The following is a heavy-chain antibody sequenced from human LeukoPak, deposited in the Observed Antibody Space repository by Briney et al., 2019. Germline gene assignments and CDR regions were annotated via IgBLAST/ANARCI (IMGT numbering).Heavy chain of an antibody. CDR3: ARWWSSTSSFDY. V-gene: IGHV3-30*04. CDR1: GFIFSSYA. J-gene: IGHJ4*02. D-gene: IGHD2-2*01. Sequence: GGSLRLSCAASGFIFSSYAMQWVRQAPGKGLEWGAVISYDGSNKYYADSVKGRFTISRDNAKNSLYLQMNSLRAEDTAVYYCARWWSSTSSFDYWGQGTLVTVSS. CDR2: ISYDGSNK.